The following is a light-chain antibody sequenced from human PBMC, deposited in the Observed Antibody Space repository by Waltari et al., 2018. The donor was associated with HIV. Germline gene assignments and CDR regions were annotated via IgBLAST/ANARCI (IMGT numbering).Light chain of an antibody. J-gene: IGLJ3*02. CDR2: GSN. V-gene: IGLV1-44*01. Sequence: QSVLTQPPSASGTPGQRVTISCSGRRSNIGSNSVNWYQQLPGTAPKPLIFGSNQRPSGVPDRFSGSKPDTSASLAISGLQSEDEADYYCASWDDSLTGWVFGGGTKLTVL. CDR1: RSNIGSNS. CDR3: ASWDDSLTGWV.